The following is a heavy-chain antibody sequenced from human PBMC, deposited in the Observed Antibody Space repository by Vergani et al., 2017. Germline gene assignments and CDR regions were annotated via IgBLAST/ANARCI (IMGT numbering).Heavy chain of an antibody. CDR2: ISAYNGNT. D-gene: IGHD3-3*01. V-gene: IGHV1-18*01. CDR3: ARDGCLLEWLPLSSYYYYGMDV. Sequence: QVQLVQSGAEVKKPGASVKVSCKASGYTFTSYGISWVRQAPGQGLEWMGWISAYNGNTNYAQKLQGRVTMTTDTSTSTAYMELRSLRSDDTAVYYCARDGCLLEWLPLSSYYYYGMDVWGQGTTVTVSS. J-gene: IGHJ6*02. CDR1: GYTFTSYG.